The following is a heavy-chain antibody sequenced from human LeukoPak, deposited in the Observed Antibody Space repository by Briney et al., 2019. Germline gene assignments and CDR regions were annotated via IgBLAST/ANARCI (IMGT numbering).Heavy chain of an antibody. CDR1: GYTFTSYG. Sequence: ASVKVSCKASGYTFTSYGISWVRQAPGQGLEWMGWISAYNGNTNYAQKLQGRVTMTTDTSTSTAYMELRSLRSDDTAVYYCARAQARYLDWLPIDYWGQGTLVTVSS. J-gene: IGHJ4*02. CDR3: ARAQARYLDWLPIDY. V-gene: IGHV1-18*01. CDR2: ISAYNGNT. D-gene: IGHD3-9*01.